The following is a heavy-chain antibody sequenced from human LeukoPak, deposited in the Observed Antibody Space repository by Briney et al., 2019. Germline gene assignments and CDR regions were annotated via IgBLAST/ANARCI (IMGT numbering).Heavy chain of an antibody. CDR3: AKDYDFWSGLYGMDV. D-gene: IGHD3-3*01. CDR1: GFTFSSYA. J-gene: IGHJ6*02. CDR2: ISGSGGST. V-gene: IGHV3-23*01. Sequence: GGSLRLSCTASGFTFSSYAMSWVRQAPGKGLEWVSAISGSGGSTYYADSVKGRFTISRDNSKNTLYLQMNSLRAEDTAVYYCAKDYDFWSGLYGMDVWGQGTTVTVSS.